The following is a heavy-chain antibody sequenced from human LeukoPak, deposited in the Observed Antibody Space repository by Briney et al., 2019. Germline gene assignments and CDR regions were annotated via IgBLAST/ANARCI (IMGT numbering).Heavy chain of an antibody. J-gene: IGHJ4*02. CDR3: ATNLGGYCSSTSCPSGYYFDY. CDR2: IIPIFGIA. CDR1: GGTFRSYA. V-gene: IGHV1-69*04. D-gene: IGHD2-2*01. Sequence: ASVKVSCKASGGTFRSYAISWVRQAPGQGLEWMGRIIPIFGIANYAQKFQGRVTITADKSTSTAYMELSSLRSEDTAVYYCATNLGGYCSSTSCPSGYYFDYWGQGTLVTVSS.